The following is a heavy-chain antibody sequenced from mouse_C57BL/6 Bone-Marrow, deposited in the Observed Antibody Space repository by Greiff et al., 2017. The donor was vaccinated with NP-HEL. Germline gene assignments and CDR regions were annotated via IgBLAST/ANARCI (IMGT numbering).Heavy chain of an antibody. CDR2: IFPGNSDT. D-gene: IGHD1-1*01. J-gene: IGHJ2*01. CDR1: GYTFTSYW. Sequence: EVQRVESGTVLARPGASVKMSCKTSGYTFTSYWMHWVKQRPGQGLEWIGAIFPGNSDTSYNQKFKGKAKLTAVTSASTAYMELSSLTNEDSAVYFCTGYYYGSPFDYWGQGTTLTVSS. V-gene: IGHV1-5*01. CDR3: TGYYYGSPFDY.